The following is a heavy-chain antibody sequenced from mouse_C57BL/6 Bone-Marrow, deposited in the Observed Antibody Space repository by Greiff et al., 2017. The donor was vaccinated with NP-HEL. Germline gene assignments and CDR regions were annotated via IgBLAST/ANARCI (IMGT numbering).Heavy chain of an antibody. V-gene: IGHV1-59*01. CDR3: ARGYYYGKN. CDR2: IDPSDSYT. D-gene: IGHD1-1*01. CDR1: GYTFTSYW. Sequence: QVQLQQPGAELVRPGTSVKLSCKASGYTFTSYWMHWVKQRPGQGLEWIGVIDPSDSYTNYNQKFKGKATLTVDTSSSTAYMQLSSLTSEDSAVYYCARGYYYGKNWGQGTTLTVSS. J-gene: IGHJ2*01.